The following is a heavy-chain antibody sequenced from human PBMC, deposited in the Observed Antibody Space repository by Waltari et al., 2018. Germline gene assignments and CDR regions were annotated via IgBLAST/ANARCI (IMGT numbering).Heavy chain of an antibody. CDR3: ARDRGGSYKTYFDY. Sequence: QVQLVQSGAEVKKPGSSVKVSCKASGGTFSSYAISWVRQAPGQGLEWMGGIIPILGIANDAQKFQCRVTITADESTSTAYMELSSLRSEDTAVYYCARDRGGSYKTYFDYWGQGTLVTVSS. D-gene: IGHD1-26*01. CDR2: IIPILGIA. V-gene: IGHV1-69*04. CDR1: GGTFSSYA. J-gene: IGHJ4*02.